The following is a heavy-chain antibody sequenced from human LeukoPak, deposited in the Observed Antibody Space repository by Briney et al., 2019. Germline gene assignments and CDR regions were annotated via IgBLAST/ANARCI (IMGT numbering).Heavy chain of an antibody. V-gene: IGHV1-2*02. CDR2: INPNSGAT. CDR1: GYSFSAYY. D-gene: IGHD1-26*01. Sequence: ASVKVSCKASGYSFSAYYIHWVRQAPGQGLEWIGWINPNSGATKYAQNFEGRVTLTGDTSITTAYMELSRLTSDDTAVYYCARDRHIVGANAFDYWGQGSLVTVSS. CDR3: ARDRHIVGANAFDY. J-gene: IGHJ4*02.